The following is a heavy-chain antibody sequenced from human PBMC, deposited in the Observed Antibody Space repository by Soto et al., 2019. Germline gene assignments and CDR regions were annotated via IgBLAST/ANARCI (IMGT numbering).Heavy chain of an antibody. CDR3: AKARFAAGTFDY. D-gene: IGHD6-13*01. V-gene: IGHV3-9*01. J-gene: IGHJ4*02. CDR2: ISWNSGSI. CDR1: GFTFDDYA. Sequence: DVQLVESGGGLVQPGRSLRLSCAASGFTFDDYAMHWVRQAPGKGLEWVSGISWNSGSIGYADSVKGRFTISRDNAKNSLYLQMNSLRAEDTALYYCAKARFAAGTFDYWGQGTLVTVSS.